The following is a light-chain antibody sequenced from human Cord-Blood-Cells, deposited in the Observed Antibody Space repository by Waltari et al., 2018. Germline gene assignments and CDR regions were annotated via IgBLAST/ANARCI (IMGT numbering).Light chain of an antibody. V-gene: IGLV1-44*01. Sequence: QSVLTQPPSASGTPGKTLTISYSGRRPNNGRNTVNWYQQLPGAATKLLIYSNNQRPSGVPDRFSGSKSGTSASLAISGLQSEDEAYYYCAAWDDSLNGPVFGGGTKLTVL. CDR1: RPNNGRNT. CDR2: SNN. CDR3: AAWDDSLNGPV. J-gene: IGLJ2*01.